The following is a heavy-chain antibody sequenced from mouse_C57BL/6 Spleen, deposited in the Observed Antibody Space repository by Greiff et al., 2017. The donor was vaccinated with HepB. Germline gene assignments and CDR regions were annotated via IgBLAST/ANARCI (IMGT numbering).Heavy chain of an antibody. CDR2: IRNKANGYTT. Sequence: DVKLVESGGGLVQPGGSLSLSCAASGFTFTDYYMSWVRQPPGKALEWLGFIRNKANGYTTEYSASVKGRVTISRDNSQSILYLQMNALRAEDSATYYCARDKGDYGSSPYYFDYWGQGTTLTVSS. J-gene: IGHJ2*01. V-gene: IGHV7-3*01. CDR3: ARDKGDYGSSPYYFDY. CDR1: GFTFTDYY. D-gene: IGHD1-1*01.